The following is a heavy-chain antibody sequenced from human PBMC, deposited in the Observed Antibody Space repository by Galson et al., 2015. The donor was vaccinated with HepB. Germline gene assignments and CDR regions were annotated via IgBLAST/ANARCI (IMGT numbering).Heavy chain of an antibody. Sequence: TLSLTCTVSAYFINSGYYWGWIRQPPGKGLEWIGSIYHDGSTRYSPSLKSRVTISVDTSKNQFSLRLRSVTAADTAVYYCARDNRGYTSSSQLDYWGQGTLVTVSS. CDR3: ARDNRGYTSSSQLDY. D-gene: IGHD6-6*01. J-gene: IGHJ4*02. CDR1: AYFINSGYY. CDR2: IYHDGST. V-gene: IGHV4-38-2*02.